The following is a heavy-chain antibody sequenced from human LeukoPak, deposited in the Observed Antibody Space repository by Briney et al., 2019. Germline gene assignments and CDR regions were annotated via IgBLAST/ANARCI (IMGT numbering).Heavy chain of an antibody. CDR2: IYYSGST. D-gene: IGHD3-3*01. CDR3: ARDPFDFWSGYKNYYYYYMDV. J-gene: IGHJ6*03. Sequence: PSETLSLTCTVSGGSISSSSYYWGWIRQPPGKGLEWIGSIYYSGSTYYNPSLKSRVTISVDTSKNQFSLRLSSVTAADTAVYYCARDPFDFWSGYKNYYYYYMDVWGKGTTVTVSS. CDR1: GGSISSSSYY. V-gene: IGHV4-39*07.